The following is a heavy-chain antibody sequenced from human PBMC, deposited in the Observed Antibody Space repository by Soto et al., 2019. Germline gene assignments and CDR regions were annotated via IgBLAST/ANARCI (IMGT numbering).Heavy chain of an antibody. V-gene: IGHV3-23*01. Sequence: PGGSLRLSCAASGFTFSSYAMSWVRQAPGKGLELVSAISGSGGSTYYADSAKGRFTISRDNSKNTLYLQMNSLRAEDTAVYYCAKEVNSKYYDSSGYYSPPGYWGQGTLVTVSS. CDR3: AKEVNSKYYDSSGYYSPPGY. J-gene: IGHJ4*02. CDR1: GFTFSSYA. D-gene: IGHD3-22*01. CDR2: ISGSGGST.